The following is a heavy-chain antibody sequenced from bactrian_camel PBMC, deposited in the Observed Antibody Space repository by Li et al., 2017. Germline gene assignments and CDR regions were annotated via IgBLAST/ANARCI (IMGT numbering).Heavy chain of an antibody. J-gene: IGHJ4*01. CDR3: ATDRLLMRPLNPSEYQI. V-gene: IGHV3-3*01. CDR1: GYLYSYYC. Sequence: HVQLVESGGGSVQAGGALRLSCAASGYLYSYYCMGWFRQAPGKEREGVAAIRADGSRTYYADSVKGRFAISQDTAKNTVVLQLNDLRPEDTGTYYCATDRLLMRPLNPSEYQIWGQGTQVTVSS. CDR2: IRADGSRT.